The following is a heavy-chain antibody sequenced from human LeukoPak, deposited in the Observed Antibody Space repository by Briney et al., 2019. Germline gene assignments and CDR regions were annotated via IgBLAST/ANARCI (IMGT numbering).Heavy chain of an antibody. CDR1: GGSISSSSYY. CDR3: ARQPYGDFDY. CDR2: IYYSGST. D-gene: IGHD4-17*01. Sequence: SETLSLTCTVSGGSISSSSYYWGWIRQPPGKGLEWIGSIYYSGSTYYNPSLKSRATISVDTSKNQFSLKLSSVTAADTAVYYCARQPYGDFDYWGQGTLVTVSS. V-gene: IGHV4-39*07. J-gene: IGHJ4*02.